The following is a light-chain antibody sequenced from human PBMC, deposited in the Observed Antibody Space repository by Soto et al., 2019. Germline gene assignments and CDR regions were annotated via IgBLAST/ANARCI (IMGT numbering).Light chain of an antibody. V-gene: IGLV1-44*01. CDR1: FSNIGDNA. J-gene: IGLJ1*01. CDR2: LND. Sequence: VLTKPPSLSATPGQRLNISCSGSFSNIGDNAVNWYQQLPGAAPKLLIYLNDQRPSGVPDRFSVSKSGTSAFLAISGLQSEDEADYYCAAWDDSLNALFGTGTKVTVL. CDR3: AAWDDSLNAL.